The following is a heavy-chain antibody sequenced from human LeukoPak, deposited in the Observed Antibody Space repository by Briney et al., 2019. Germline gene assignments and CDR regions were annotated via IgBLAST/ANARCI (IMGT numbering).Heavy chain of an antibody. CDR3: AKDGLSWYSSGWYFY. CDR1: GGSISSYY. D-gene: IGHD6-19*01. J-gene: IGHJ4*02. V-gene: IGHV4-59*01. CDR2: IYYSGSI. Sequence: PSETLSLTCTVSGGSISSYYWSWIRQPPGKGLEWIGYIYYSGSINYNPSLKSRVTISVDTSKNQFSLKLSSVTAADTAVYYCAKDGLSWYSSGWYFYWGQGTLVTASS.